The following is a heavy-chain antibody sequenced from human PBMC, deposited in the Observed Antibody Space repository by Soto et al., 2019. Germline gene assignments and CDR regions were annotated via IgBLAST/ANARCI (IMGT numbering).Heavy chain of an antibody. CDR1: GGTFSSYT. CDR3: ASSPTVTTSSNYYYGMDV. V-gene: IGHV1-69*02. CDR2: IIPILGIA. Sequence: QVQLVQSGAEVKKPGSSVKVSCKASGGTFSSYTISWVRQAPGQGLEWMGRIIPILGIANYAQKFQGRVTITADKSTSTAYMELSSLRSEDTAVYYCASSPTVTTSSNYYYGMDVWGQGTTVTVSS. D-gene: IGHD4-17*01. J-gene: IGHJ6*02.